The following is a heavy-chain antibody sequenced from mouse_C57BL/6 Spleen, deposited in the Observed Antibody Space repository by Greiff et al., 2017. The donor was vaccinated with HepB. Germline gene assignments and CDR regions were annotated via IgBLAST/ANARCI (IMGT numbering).Heavy chain of an antibody. J-gene: IGHJ4*01. CDR2: LSSGSSTI. D-gene: IGHD1-1*01. CDR1: GFTFSDYG. Sequence: EVQLVESGGGLVKPGGSLKLSCAASGFTFSDYGMHWVRQAPEKGLEWVAYLSSGSSTIYYADTVKGRFTISRDNAKNTLFLQMTSLRSEDTAMYYCARGYYGSSYRAMDYWVKEPQSPSPQ. CDR3: ARGYYGSSYRAMDY. V-gene: IGHV5-17*01.